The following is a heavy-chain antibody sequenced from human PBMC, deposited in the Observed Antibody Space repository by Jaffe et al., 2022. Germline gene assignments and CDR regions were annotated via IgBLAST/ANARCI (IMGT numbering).Heavy chain of an antibody. CDR2: IRSKANSYAT. J-gene: IGHJ4*02. Sequence: EVQLVESGGGLVQPGGSLKLSCAASGFTFSGSAMHWVRQASGKGLEWVGRIRSKANSYATAYAASVKGRFTISRDDSKNTAYLQMNSLKTEDTAVYYCTRLSETSVYWGQGTLVTVSS. V-gene: IGHV3-73*02. CDR1: GFTFSGSA. CDR3: TRLSETSVY.